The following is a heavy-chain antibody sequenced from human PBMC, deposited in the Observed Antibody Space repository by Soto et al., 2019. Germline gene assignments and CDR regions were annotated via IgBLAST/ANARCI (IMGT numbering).Heavy chain of an antibody. Sequence: GGSLRLSCAASGFTFSSYSMNWVRQAPGKGLEWVSSISGSGNYTHYADFLRGRFTISRDNAKTSLYLQMNSLGAEDTAVYYCAREGINNYNEYYFDSWGQGTVVTVSS. D-gene: IGHD4-4*01. CDR3: AREGINNYNEYYFDS. CDR1: GFTFSSYS. CDR2: ISGSGNYT. V-gene: IGHV3-21*01. J-gene: IGHJ4*02.